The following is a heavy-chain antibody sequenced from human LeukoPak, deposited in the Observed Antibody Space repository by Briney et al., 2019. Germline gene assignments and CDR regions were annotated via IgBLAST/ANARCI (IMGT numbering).Heavy chain of an antibody. D-gene: IGHD6-13*01. CDR3: ARATYSSSWYLAH. V-gene: IGHV4-34*01. CDR1: GGSFSGYY. J-gene: IGHJ4*02. Sequence: PSETLSLTCAVYGGSFSGYYWSWIRQPPGKGLEWIGEINHSGSTNYNASLKSRVTMSVDTSKNQFSLRLHSVTAADTAVYYCARATYSSSWYLAHWGPGILVTVSS. CDR2: INHSGST.